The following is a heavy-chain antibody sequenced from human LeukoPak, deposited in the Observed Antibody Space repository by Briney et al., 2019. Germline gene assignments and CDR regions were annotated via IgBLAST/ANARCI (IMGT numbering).Heavy chain of an antibody. CDR3: ARDRAYGSGKYYFDY. CDR2: IDYSGST. D-gene: IGHD3-10*01. Sequence: PSETLSLTCTVSGGSISSYYWSWIRQPPGKGLEWIGYIDYSGSTNYNPPLKSRVTISVDTSKSQFSLKLSSVTAADTAVYYCARDRAYGSGKYYFDYWGQGTLVTVSS. V-gene: IGHV4-59*01. CDR1: GGSISSYY. J-gene: IGHJ4*02.